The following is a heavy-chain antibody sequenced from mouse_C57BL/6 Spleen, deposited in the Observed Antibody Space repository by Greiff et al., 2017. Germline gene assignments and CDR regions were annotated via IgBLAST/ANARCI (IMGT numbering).Heavy chain of an antibody. D-gene: IGHD2-4*01. V-gene: IGHV3-6*01. CDR3: ASYYDYDAVYAMDY. CDR1: GYSITSGYY. CDR2: ISYDGSN. Sequence: EVKLVESGPGLVKPSQSLSLTCSVTGYSITSGYYWNWIRQFPGNKLEWMGYISYDGSNNYNPSLKNRISITRDTSKNQFFLKLNSVTTEDTATYYCASYYDYDAVYAMDYWGQGTSVTVSS. J-gene: IGHJ4*01.